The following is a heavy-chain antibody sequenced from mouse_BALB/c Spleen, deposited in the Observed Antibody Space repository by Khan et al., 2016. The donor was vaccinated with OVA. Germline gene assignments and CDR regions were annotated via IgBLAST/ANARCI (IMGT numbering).Heavy chain of an antibody. CDR2: IDPANGNT. D-gene: IGHD4-1*01. Sequence: VQLQQSGAELVKPGASVKLSCTASGFNIKDNYMHWVKQRPEQGLEWIGRIDPANGNTKYDPKFQGKATITTDTSSNTAYLQLSSLTSEDTAVYYCARDYWDVFAYWGQGTLVTVSA. V-gene: IGHV14-3*02. CDR3: ARDYWDVFAY. J-gene: IGHJ3*01. CDR1: GFNIKDNY.